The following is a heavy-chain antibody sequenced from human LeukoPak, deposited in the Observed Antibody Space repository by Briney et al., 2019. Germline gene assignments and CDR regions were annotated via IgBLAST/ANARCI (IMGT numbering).Heavy chain of an antibody. D-gene: IGHD6-13*01. Sequence: ASVKVSCKASGYTFTGYYMHWVRQAPGQGLEWMGWINTNTGNPTYAQGFTGRFVFSLDTSVSTAYLQISSLKAEDTAVYYCARYVYSSSWYVFDYWGQGTLVTVSS. V-gene: IGHV7-4-1*02. CDR2: INTNTGNP. CDR1: GYTFTGYY. CDR3: ARYVYSSSWYVFDY. J-gene: IGHJ4*02.